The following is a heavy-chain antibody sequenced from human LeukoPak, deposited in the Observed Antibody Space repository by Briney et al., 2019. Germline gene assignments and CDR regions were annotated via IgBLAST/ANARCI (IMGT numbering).Heavy chain of an antibody. V-gene: IGHV1-8*01. CDR1: GYTFTSYD. CDR3: ARGAITLGGVIDEMIDY. Sequence: ASVKVSCKASGYTFTSYDINWVRQATGQGLEWMGWMNPNSGNTGYAQKFQGRVTMTRNTSISTAYMELSSLRSEDTAVYYCARGAITLGGVIDEMIDYWGQGTLVTVSS. D-gene: IGHD3-16*02. J-gene: IGHJ4*02. CDR2: MNPNSGNT.